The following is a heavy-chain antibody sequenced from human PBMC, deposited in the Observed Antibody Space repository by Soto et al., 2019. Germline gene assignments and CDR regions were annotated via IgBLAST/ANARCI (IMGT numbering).Heavy chain of an antibody. CDR1: GASIITRSDAW. V-gene: IGHV4-4*02. CDR2: IYNSGST. J-gene: IGHJ4*02. Sequence: QVQLQESGPGLVKPSGTLSLTCTVSGASIITRSDAWWSWVRQPPGKGLEWIGEIYNSGSTNYNPSLKSRVTMSVDKSKNQFSLRLSSVTAADTAVYYFAKMVGATLVDYWGQGTLVTVSS. CDR3: AKMVGATLVDY. D-gene: IGHD1-26*01.